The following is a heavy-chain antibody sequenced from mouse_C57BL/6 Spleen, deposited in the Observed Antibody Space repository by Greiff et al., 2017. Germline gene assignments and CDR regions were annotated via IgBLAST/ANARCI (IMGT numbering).Heavy chain of an antibody. CDR3: ARDADYYGSSYGYFDV. CDR2: RRNKANDYTT. CDR1: GFTFSDFY. D-gene: IGHD1-1*01. V-gene: IGHV7-1*01. Sequence: EVKVVESGGGLVQSGRSLRLSCATSGFTFSDFYMEWVRPAPGKGLEWIAARRNKANDYTTEYSASVKGRFIVSRDTSQSILYLQMNALISEDTAIYYCARDADYYGSSYGYFDVWGTGTTVTGSS. J-gene: IGHJ1*03.